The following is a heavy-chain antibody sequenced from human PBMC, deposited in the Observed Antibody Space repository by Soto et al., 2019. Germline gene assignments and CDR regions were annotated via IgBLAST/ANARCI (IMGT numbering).Heavy chain of an antibody. CDR2: IYWDDDK. J-gene: IGHJ4*02. D-gene: IGHD2-15*01. CDR1: GFSLSTGGVG. V-gene: IGHV2-5*02. Sequence: QITLKESGPTLVKPTQTLTLTCTFSGFSLSTGGVGVGWIRQPPGKALEWLALIYWDDDKCYTPSLQNRLTITKTSYSQVVLTMTNVVPVDTATYYCAHRNVEVVAESTNTVDYWGQGTLVTVSS. CDR3: AHRNVEVVAESTNTVDY.